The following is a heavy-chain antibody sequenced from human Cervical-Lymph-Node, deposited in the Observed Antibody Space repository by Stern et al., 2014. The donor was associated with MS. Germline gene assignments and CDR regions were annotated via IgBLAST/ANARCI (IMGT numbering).Heavy chain of an antibody. J-gene: IGHJ2*01. Sequence: VQLVQFGAELKTPGSSVRISCKASGGTFTSSAINFVRQAPGTGPEWMGVIIPVFGTINYAQNFQGRVTISADESTGTAYMELTGLTSEDTAVFYCARDGRGNFFYFDLWGRGTLVTVSS. CDR1: GGTFTSSA. CDR3: ARDGRGNFFYFDL. V-gene: IGHV1-69*01. D-gene: IGHD4-23*01. CDR2: IIPVFGTI.